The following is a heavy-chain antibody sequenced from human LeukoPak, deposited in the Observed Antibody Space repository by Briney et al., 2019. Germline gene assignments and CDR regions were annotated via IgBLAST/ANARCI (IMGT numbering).Heavy chain of an antibody. CDR2: ISSSGSTI. D-gene: IGHD6-13*01. J-gene: IGHJ4*02. Sequence: GGSLRLSCAASGFTFSDYYMSWIRQAPGKGLEWVSYISSSGSTIYYADSVKGRFTISRDNAKNSLHLQMNSLRAEDTAVYYCARRWYSSSWHYDYWGQGTLVTVSS. CDR3: ARRWYSSSWHYDY. V-gene: IGHV3-11*01. CDR1: GFTFSDYY.